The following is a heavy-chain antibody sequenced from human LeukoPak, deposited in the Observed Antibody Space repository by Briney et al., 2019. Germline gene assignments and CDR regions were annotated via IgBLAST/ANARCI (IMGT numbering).Heavy chain of an antibody. D-gene: IGHD6-13*01. Sequence: SQTLSLTCTVSGGSISSGSYYWSWIRQPAGKGLEWIGRIYTSGSTNYNPSLKSRVTISVDTSKNQFSLKLSSVTAADTAVYYCARDRRYSSSWYSEGVVPYFDYWGQGTLVTVSS. CDR1: GGSISSGSYY. CDR2: IYTSGST. CDR3: ARDRRYSSSWYSEGVVPYFDY. J-gene: IGHJ4*02. V-gene: IGHV4-61*02.